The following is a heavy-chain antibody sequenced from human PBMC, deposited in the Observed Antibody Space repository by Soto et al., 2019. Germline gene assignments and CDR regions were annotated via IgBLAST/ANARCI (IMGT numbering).Heavy chain of an antibody. CDR2: IYYSGST. V-gene: IGHV4-31*03. J-gene: IGHJ3*02. Sequence: QVQLQESGPGLVKPSQTLSLTCTVSGGSISSGGYYWSWIRQHPGKGLEWIGYIYYSGSTYYNPSHKSRVTISVDTSKNQFSLKLSSVTAADTAVYYCARSPGEQLVLGAFDIWGQGTMVTVSS. D-gene: IGHD6-13*01. CDR1: GGSISSGGYY. CDR3: ARSPGEQLVLGAFDI.